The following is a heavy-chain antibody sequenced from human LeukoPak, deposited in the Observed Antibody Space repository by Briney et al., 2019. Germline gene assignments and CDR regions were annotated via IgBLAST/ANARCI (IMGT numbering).Heavy chain of an antibody. CDR3: ARVLGGYCSGTLCAFDI. CDR2: ISSTSTYI. Sequence: GGSLRLSCAASGFTFSSYSMIWVRQASGKGLEWVSSISSTSTYIYYADSVKGRFTIPRDNAKNSLNLQMNSLRAEDTAVYYCARVLGGYCSGTLCAFDIWGQGTMVTVSS. J-gene: IGHJ3*02. V-gene: IGHV3-21*01. CDR1: GFTFSSYS. D-gene: IGHD2-2*01.